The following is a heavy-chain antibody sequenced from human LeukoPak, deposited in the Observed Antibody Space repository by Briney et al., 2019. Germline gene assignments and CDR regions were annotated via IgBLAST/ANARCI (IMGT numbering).Heavy chain of an antibody. CDR2: ISSSSSTI. Sequence: PGGSLRLSCAASGFTFTTYSMNWVRQAPGKGLEWVSYISSSSSTIYYADSVKGRFTISRDNAKNSLYLQMNSLRAEDTAVYYCAKDGRDGYNYPDYWGQGTLVTVSS. CDR1: GFTFTTYS. D-gene: IGHD5-24*01. CDR3: AKDGRDGYNYPDY. J-gene: IGHJ4*02. V-gene: IGHV3-48*01.